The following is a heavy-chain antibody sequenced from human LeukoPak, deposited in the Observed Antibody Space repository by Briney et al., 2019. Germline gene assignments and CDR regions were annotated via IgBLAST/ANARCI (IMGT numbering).Heavy chain of an antibody. V-gene: IGHV3-23*01. J-gene: IGHJ2*01. Sequence: PGGFLRLSCAASGVTLSSYAMSWARQAPGKGLEWVSGISSSGSGGNTYYADSVKGRFTISRDSSKSTLFLHMNTLRAEDTAIYYCAKDRTVGASYWYFDLWGRGTLVTVSS. CDR2: ISSSGSGGNT. CDR3: AKDRTVGASYWYFDL. D-gene: IGHD1-26*01. CDR1: GVTLSSYA.